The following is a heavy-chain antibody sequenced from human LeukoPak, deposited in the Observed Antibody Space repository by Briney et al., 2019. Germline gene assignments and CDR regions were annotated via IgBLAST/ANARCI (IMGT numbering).Heavy chain of an antibody. CDR1: GYTFTSYY. D-gene: IGHD2-2*01. Sequence: SVKVSCKASGYTFTSYYMHWVRQAPGQGLEWMGGIIPIFGTANYAQKFQGRVTITADESTSTAYMELSSLRSEDTAVYYCASPPIRSSTSAAGYWGQGTLVTVSS. J-gene: IGHJ4*02. CDR3: ASPPIRSSTSAAGY. V-gene: IGHV1-69*13. CDR2: IIPIFGTA.